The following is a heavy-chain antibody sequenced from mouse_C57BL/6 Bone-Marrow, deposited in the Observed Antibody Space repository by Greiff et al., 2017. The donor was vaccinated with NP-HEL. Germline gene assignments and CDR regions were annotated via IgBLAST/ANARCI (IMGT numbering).Heavy chain of an antibody. CDR1: GFNIKDDF. J-gene: IGHJ2*01. CDR2: INPENGDT. Sequence: VQLQQSGAELVRPGASVKLSCTASGFNIKDDFMPWVTQRPEQGLEWIGWINPENGDTEYASKFQGKATITTDTSSNTDSLQLRSLTSEDTAVYYCTTKRIWSYFDYWGQGTALTVSS. CDR3: TTKRIWSYFDY. D-gene: IGHD1-1*02. V-gene: IGHV14-4*01.